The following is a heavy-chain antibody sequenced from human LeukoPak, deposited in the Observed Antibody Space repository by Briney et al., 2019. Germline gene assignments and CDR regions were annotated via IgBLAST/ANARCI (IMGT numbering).Heavy chain of an antibody. V-gene: IGHV4-34*01. CDR2: INHSGST. CDR1: GGSFSGYY. Sequence: SETLSLTCAVYGGSFSGYYWSWIRQPPGKGLEWIGEINHSGSTNYNPSLKSRVTISVDTSKNQFSLKLSSVTAADTAVYYCARVFYYYYGMDVWGQGPRSPSP. J-gene: IGHJ6*02. CDR3: ARVFYYYYGMDV.